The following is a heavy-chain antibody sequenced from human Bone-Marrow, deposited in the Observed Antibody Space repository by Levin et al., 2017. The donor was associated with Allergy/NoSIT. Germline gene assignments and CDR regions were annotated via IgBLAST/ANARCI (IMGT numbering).Heavy chain of an antibody. Sequence: SETLSLTCTVSGGSISSGDYFWSWIRQPPGKGLEWIGYISYSGNTYFNPSLKSRVTMSVDTSKHQFSLKLSSVPAADTAVYYCARADWYNWFDPWGQGTLVTVSS. CDR3: ARADWYNWFDP. CDR2: ISYSGNT. CDR1: GGSISSGDYF. D-gene: IGHD2-21*01. V-gene: IGHV4-30-4*01. J-gene: IGHJ5*02.